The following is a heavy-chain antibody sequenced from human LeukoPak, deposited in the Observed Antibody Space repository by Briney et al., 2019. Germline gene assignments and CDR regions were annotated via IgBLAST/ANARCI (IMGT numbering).Heavy chain of an antibody. CDR2: IYYSGST. J-gene: IGHJ3*02. Sequence: TSETLSLTCTVSGGSISSYYWSWIRQPPGKGLEWIGYIYYSGSTNYNPSLKSRVTISVDTSKNQFSLKLSSVTAADTAVYYCARAGGIRAFDIWGQGTMVTVSS. CDR1: GGSISSYY. V-gene: IGHV4-59*01. D-gene: IGHD3-16*01. CDR3: ARAGGIRAFDI.